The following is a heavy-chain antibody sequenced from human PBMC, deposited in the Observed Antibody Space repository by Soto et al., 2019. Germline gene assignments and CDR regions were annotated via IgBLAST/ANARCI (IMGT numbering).Heavy chain of an antibody. J-gene: IGHJ4*02. V-gene: IGHV4-39*01. CDR1: GGSISGSISY. CDR2: IYSGGAT. D-gene: IGHD4-17*01. Sequence: QLQLQESGPRLVKPSETLSLTCTVSGGSISGSISYWGWIRQPPEKGLEWIGSIYSGGATSYSPSLKTRVNLSVDTSKNQFSLTLTSATAADTAVYFCAGHAPYGDLPFDLWGQGALVTVSS. CDR3: AGHAPYGDLPFDL.